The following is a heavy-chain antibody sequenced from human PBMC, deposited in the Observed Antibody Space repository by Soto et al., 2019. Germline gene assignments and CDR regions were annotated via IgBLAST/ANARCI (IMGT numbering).Heavy chain of an antibody. D-gene: IGHD5-18*01. Sequence: ETLSLTCTVSGGSISNYYWSWIRQPPGRGLEWIGHIFYSGSTNYNPALKSRVTISVDTSKSQFSLELSSVTAADTAVYYCAKDSGYNYGYFRWFDPWGQGTLVTVSS. V-gene: IGHV4-59*01. CDR3: AKDSGYNYGYFRWFDP. CDR2: IFYSGST. J-gene: IGHJ5*02. CDR1: GGSISNYY.